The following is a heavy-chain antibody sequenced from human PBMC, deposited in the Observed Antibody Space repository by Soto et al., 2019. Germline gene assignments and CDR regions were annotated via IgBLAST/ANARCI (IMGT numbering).Heavy chain of an antibody. D-gene: IGHD3-10*01. CDR3: ARRHGRDIDAYY. J-gene: IGHJ4*02. CDR1: GGSTSTDH. CDR2: IYHSGST. Sequence: SEALSLPTSVSGGSTSTDHCRLVRLPPGKGLEWIGYIYHSGSTNYTPSLESRVTISVDTSKNQFPLKLSSVTAADTALYFWARRHGRDIDAYYWGQGILVTVS. V-gene: IGHV4-59*08.